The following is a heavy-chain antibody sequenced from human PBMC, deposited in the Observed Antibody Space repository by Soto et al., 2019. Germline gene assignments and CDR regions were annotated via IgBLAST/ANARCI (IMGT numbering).Heavy chain of an antibody. D-gene: IGHD6-13*01. J-gene: IGHJ4*02. CDR1: GYTFTSYA. CDR2: INAGNGNT. CDR3: AREWYSSSWYEGDQFDY. Sequence: ASVKVSCKASGYTFTSYAMHWVRQAPGQRLEWMGRINAGNGNTKYSQKFQGRVTITRDTSASTAYMELSSLRSEDTAVYYCAREWYSSSWYEGDQFDYWGQGTLVTVSS. V-gene: IGHV1-3*01.